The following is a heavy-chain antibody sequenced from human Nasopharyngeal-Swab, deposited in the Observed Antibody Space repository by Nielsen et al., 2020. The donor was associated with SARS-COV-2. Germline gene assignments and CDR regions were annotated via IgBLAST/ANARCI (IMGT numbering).Heavy chain of an antibody. Sequence: WVRQAPGQGLEWMGIINPSGGSTSYAQKFQGRVTMTRDTSTSTVYMELSSLRSEDTAVYYCARGGPTYYYDSSGYYYGGEGYWGQGTLVTVSS. V-gene: IGHV1-46*01. CDR2: INPSGGST. CDR3: ARGGPTYYYDSSGYYYGGEGY. D-gene: IGHD3-22*01. J-gene: IGHJ4*02.